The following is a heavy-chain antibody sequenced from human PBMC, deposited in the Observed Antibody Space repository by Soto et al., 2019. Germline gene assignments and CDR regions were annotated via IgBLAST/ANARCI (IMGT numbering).Heavy chain of an antibody. CDR2: INSSSSTI. J-gene: IGHJ4*02. V-gene: IGHV3-48*02. D-gene: IGHD2-15*01. CDR1: GFTFSSFS. Sequence: EVHLMESGGGLVQPGGSLRLSCAASGFTFSSFSMHWVRQAPGKGLEWVSYINSSSSTIYYADSVRGRFTISRDNVKNSLYLQMNSLRDEDTAVFYCARDAPRCSGGTCLDYWGQGTLVTVSS. CDR3: ARDAPRCSGGTCLDY.